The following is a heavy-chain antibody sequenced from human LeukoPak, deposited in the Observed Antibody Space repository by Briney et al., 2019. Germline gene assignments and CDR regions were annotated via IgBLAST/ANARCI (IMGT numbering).Heavy chain of an antibody. Sequence: SQTLSLTCAISGDSVSSISVTWNWIGQSPSRGLEWLGRTYYRSTWYNDYAVSVRGRITVNPDTSKNQFSLHLNSVTPEDTAVYYCARRLTQYDCFDPWGQGILVTVSS. CDR3: ARRLTQYDCFDP. V-gene: IGHV6-1*01. J-gene: IGHJ5*02. D-gene: IGHD2-2*01. CDR1: GDSVSSISVT. CDR2: TYYRSTWYN.